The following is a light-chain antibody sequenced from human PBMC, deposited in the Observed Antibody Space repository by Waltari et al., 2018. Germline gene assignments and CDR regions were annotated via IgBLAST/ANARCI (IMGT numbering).Light chain of an antibody. J-gene: IGLJ1*01. CDR3: QSYDSLSDSYV. Sequence: QSVLTQPPSVSGAPGQRVTISCTGSSSNIGAGSDVHWYQHLPRTAPKLLIYDNYNLPSVVADRFSASKFGTSASLAITGLQAEDEADYYCQSYDSLSDSYVFGTGTKVTVL. V-gene: IGLV1-40*01. CDR1: SSNIGAGSD. CDR2: DNY.